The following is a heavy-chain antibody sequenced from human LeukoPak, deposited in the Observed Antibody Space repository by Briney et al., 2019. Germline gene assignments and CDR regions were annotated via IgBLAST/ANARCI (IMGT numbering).Heavy chain of an antibody. CDR3: AKDQGRSEYYFDY. CDR1: GFTFSSYG. J-gene: IGHJ4*02. D-gene: IGHD3-10*01. Sequence: GGSLRLSCAASGFTFSSYGMHWVRQAPGKGLEWVAFIRYDGSNKYYADSVKGRFTISRDNSKNTLYLQMNSLRAEDTAVYYCAKDQGRSEYYFDYWGQGTLVTVSS. CDR2: IRYDGSNK. V-gene: IGHV3-30*02.